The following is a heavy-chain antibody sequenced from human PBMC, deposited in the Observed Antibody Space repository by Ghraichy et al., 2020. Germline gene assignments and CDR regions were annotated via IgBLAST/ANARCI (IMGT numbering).Heavy chain of an antibody. CDR3: ARGDLESYTNYAGMLGYYYYGMDV. CDR2: VYYSGST. D-gene: IGHD1-7*01. CDR1: GGSIKNYY. V-gene: IGHV4-59*01. Sequence: SETLSLTCTVSGGSIKNYYWSWIRQPPVKGLEWIGYVYYSGSTNYNPSLKSRVTISVDTSKKQFSLRLRSVTAADTAVYYCARGDLESYTNYAGMLGYYYYGMDVWGQGTTVTVSS. J-gene: IGHJ6*02.